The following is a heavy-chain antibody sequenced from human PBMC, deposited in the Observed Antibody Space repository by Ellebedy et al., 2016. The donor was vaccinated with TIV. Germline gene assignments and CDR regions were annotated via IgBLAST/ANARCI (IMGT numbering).Heavy chain of an antibody. D-gene: IGHD6-19*01. CDR2: IIPILGIA. V-gene: IGHV1-69*04. Sequence: AASVKVSCKASGGTFSSYAISWVRQAPGQGLEWMGRIIPILGIANYAQKFQGRVTITADKSTSTAYMELSSLRSEDTDVNYCARGLTSGWDLDYWGQGTLVTVSS. J-gene: IGHJ4*02. CDR3: ARGLTSGWDLDY. CDR1: GGTFSSYA.